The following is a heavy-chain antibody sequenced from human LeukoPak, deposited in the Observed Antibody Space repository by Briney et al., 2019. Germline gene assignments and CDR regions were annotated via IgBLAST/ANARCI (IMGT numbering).Heavy chain of an antibody. CDR3: ASLYYDFWSGYYKFDY. Sequence: SETLSLTCTVSGGSISSSSYYWGWIRQPPGKGLEWIGSIYYSGSTYYNPSLKSRVTISEDTSKNQFSLKLSSVTAADTAVYYCASLYYDFWSGYYKFDYWGQGTLVTVSS. CDR2: IYYSGST. V-gene: IGHV4-39*07. D-gene: IGHD3-3*01. J-gene: IGHJ4*02. CDR1: GGSISSSSYY.